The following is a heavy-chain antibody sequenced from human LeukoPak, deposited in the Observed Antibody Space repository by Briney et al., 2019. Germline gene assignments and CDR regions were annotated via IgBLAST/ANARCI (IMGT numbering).Heavy chain of an antibody. Sequence: PGGSLRLSCAASGFTFASYAMSWVRQAPGKGLEWVSAIRGSDGRTYYADSLGGRFTISRDNSKNTLYLEMNSLRAEDTAVYYCAKENYDSSGFDFDYWGQGTLVTVSS. CDR3: AKENYDSSGFDFDY. CDR1: GFTFASYA. V-gene: IGHV3-23*01. D-gene: IGHD3-22*01. J-gene: IGHJ4*02. CDR2: IRGSDGRT.